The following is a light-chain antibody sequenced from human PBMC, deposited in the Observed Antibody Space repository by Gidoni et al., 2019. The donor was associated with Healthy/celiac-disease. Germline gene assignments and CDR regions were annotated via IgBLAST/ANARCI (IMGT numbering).Light chain of an antibody. Sequence: EIVLTQSPGTLSLSPGERATLSCRASQSVSSSYLAWYQQKPGQAPRLLIYGASSRATGIPDRLSGSGSGTDFTLTISRLEPEDFAVYYCQHRTFGQGTKVEIK. CDR1: QSVSSSY. CDR2: GAS. J-gene: IGKJ1*01. CDR3: QHRT. V-gene: IGKV3-20*01.